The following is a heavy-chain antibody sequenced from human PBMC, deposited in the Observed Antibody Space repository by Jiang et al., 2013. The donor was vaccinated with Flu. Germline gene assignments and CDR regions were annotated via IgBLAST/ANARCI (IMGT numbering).Heavy chain of an antibody. Sequence: SGAEVKKPGASVKVSCKASGYSFSSYFMHWVRQAPGQGLEWMGTINPNVGSTTYAQKFQGRVTMTRDTSTSTLYMDLSSLRSEDTAVYYCARYSGSFSFDYWGQGTLVTVSS. V-gene: IGHV1-46*03. CDR2: INPNVGST. D-gene: IGHD6-25*01. CDR3: ARYSGSFSFDY. CDR1: GYSFSSYF. J-gene: IGHJ4*02.